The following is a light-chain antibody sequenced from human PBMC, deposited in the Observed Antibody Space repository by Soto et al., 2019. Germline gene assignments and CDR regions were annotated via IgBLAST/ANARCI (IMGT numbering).Light chain of an antibody. Sequence: EIELTQSPGTLSLSPGERATLSCRASQSVSSSYLAWYQQKPGQAHRLLIYGASSRATGIPDRFSGSGSGTDFTLTISRLEPEDFAVYYCQQYGSSPLTFGGGTKVEIK. CDR2: GAS. V-gene: IGKV3-20*01. J-gene: IGKJ4*01. CDR1: QSVSSSY. CDR3: QQYGSSPLT.